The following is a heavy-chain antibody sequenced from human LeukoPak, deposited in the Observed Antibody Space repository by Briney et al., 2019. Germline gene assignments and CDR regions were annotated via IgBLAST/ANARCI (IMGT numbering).Heavy chain of an antibody. CDR1: GFTFSSYG. D-gene: IGHD6-6*01. V-gene: IGHV3-30*03. CDR3: AAQLARGVDY. Sequence: GGSLRLSCAASGFTFSSYGMHWVRQAPGKGLEWVAVISYDGSNKYYADSVKGRFTISRDNSKNTLYLQINSLRAEDTGVYYCAAQLARGVDYWGQGTLVTVSS. J-gene: IGHJ4*02. CDR2: ISYDGSNK.